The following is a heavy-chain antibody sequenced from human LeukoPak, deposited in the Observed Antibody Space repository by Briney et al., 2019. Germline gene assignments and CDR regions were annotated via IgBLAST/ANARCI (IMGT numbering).Heavy chain of an antibody. V-gene: IGHV3-23*01. CDR3: ARGNYDFWSGPFDY. CDR1: GFTFSSFA. D-gene: IGHD3-3*01. J-gene: IGHJ4*02. Sequence: PGGSLRLSCAASGFTFSSFALSWVRQAPGKGLEWISGISGSGGRTDYADSVKGRFTISRDNAKNSLYLQMNSLRAEDTAVYYCARGNYDFWSGPFDYWGQGTLVTVSS. CDR2: ISGSGGRT.